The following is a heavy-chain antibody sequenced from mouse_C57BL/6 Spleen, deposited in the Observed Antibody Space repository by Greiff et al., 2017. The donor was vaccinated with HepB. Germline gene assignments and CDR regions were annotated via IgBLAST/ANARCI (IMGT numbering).Heavy chain of an antibody. Sequence: VQLQQSGAELVRPGASVKLSCKASGYTFTSYGISWVKQRTGQGLEWIGEIYPRSGNTYYNEKFKGKATLTADKSSSTAYMELRSLTSEDSAVYFCASKGVYYDYDDYAMDYWGQGTSVTVSS. CDR3: ASKGVYYDYDDYAMDY. V-gene: IGHV1-81*01. J-gene: IGHJ4*01. CDR1: GYTFTSYG. CDR2: IYPRSGNT. D-gene: IGHD2-4*01.